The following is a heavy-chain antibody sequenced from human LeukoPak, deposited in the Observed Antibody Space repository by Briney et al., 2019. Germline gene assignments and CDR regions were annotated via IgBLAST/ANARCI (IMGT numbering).Heavy chain of an antibody. D-gene: IGHD3-9*01. CDR1: GYRFTSYW. Sequence: GGSLKISCKGSGYRFTSYWISWVRPLPGKGLEWMGRIDPSDSYTNYSPSFQGHVTISADKSISTAYLQWSSLKASDTAMYYCASIGGTYYDILTGSRDFDYWGQGTLVTVSS. CDR2: IDPSDSYT. J-gene: IGHJ4*02. CDR3: ASIGGTYYDILTGSRDFDY. V-gene: IGHV5-10-1*01.